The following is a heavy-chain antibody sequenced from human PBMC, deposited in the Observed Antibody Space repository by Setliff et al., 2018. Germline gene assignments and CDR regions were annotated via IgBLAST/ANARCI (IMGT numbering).Heavy chain of an antibody. V-gene: IGHV3-33*06. Sequence: PGGSLRLSCAASGFTFSSYGMHWVRQAPGKGLEWVAVIWYDGSNKYYADSVKGRFTISRDNSNNALYLQMNSLRAEDTAIYYCAKGGYSGSHYFDYWGQGTLVTVSS. CDR2: IWYDGSNK. D-gene: IGHD1-26*01. J-gene: IGHJ4*02. CDR3: AKGGYSGSHYFDY. CDR1: GFTFSSYG.